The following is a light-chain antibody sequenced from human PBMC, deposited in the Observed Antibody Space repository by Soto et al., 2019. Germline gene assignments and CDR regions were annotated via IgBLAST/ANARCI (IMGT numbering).Light chain of an antibody. V-gene: IGKV3-20*01. CDR3: QQYGSSPRLT. Sequence: EIVLTQSPATLSLSPGERATLSCRAIQSVSSSYLAWYQQKPGQAPRLLIYGASSRATGIPDRFSGSGSGTDFTLTISRLEPEDFAVYYCQQYGSSPRLTFGGGTKVDIK. CDR2: GAS. CDR1: QSVSSSY. J-gene: IGKJ4*01.